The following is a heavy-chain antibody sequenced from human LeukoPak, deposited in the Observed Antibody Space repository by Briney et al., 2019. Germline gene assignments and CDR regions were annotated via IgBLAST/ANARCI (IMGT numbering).Heavy chain of an antibody. CDR2: IKHSGST. Sequence: SETLSLTCAVYGGSFSGYYWSWIRQPPGKGLEWIGEIKHSGSTNYNPSLKSRVTISVDTSKNQFSLKLSSVTAADTAVYYCARGPGLDWGQGTLVTVSS. J-gene: IGHJ4*02. CDR1: GGSFSGYY. D-gene: IGHD3-10*01. CDR3: ARGPGLD. V-gene: IGHV4-34*01.